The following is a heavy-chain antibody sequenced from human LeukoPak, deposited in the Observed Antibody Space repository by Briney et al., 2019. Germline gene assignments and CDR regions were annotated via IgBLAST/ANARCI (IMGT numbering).Heavy chain of an antibody. V-gene: IGHV3-53*01. D-gene: IGHD6-19*01. CDR3: ARDSSGPGY. CDR1: GFTFSSYA. CDR2: IYDGGGT. Sequence: GGSLRLSSAASGFTFSSYAMSWVRQAPGKGLEWVSVIYDGGGTFYADSVKGRFTTSRDNSKNTLYLQMNSLRAEDTAVYYCARDSSGPGYWGQGTLVTVSS. J-gene: IGHJ4*02.